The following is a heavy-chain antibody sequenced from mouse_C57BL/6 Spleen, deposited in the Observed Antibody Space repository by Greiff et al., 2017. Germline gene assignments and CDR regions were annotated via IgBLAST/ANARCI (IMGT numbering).Heavy chain of an antibody. Sequence: QVQLQQPGAELVKPGASVKVSCKASGYTFTSYWMHWVKQRPGQGLEWIGRIHPSDSDTNYTQKFKGKATLTVEKSSSTAYMQLSSLTSEDSAVYYCAITMTTVVATDFDYWGQGTTLTVSS. CDR2: IHPSDSDT. J-gene: IGHJ2*01. V-gene: IGHV1-74*01. CDR3: AITMTTVVATDFDY. D-gene: IGHD1-1*01. CDR1: GYTFTSYW.